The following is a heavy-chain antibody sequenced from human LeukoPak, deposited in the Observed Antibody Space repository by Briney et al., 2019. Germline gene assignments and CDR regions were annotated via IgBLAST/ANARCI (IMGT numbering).Heavy chain of an antibody. J-gene: IGHJ4*02. Sequence: GGSLRLSCAASGFTFSSYSMNWVRQAPGKGLEWVSYISSSSSTIYYADSVKGRFTISRDNAKNSLYLQMNSLRAEDTAVYYCARGRTYYDFWSGYVWGQGTLVTVSS. CDR1: GFTFSSYS. CDR2: ISSSSSTI. D-gene: IGHD3-3*01. V-gene: IGHV3-48*01. CDR3: ARGRTYYDFWSGYV.